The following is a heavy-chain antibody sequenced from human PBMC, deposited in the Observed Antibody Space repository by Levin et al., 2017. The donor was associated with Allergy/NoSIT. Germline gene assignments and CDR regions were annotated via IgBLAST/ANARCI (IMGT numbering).Heavy chain of an antibody. Sequence: GGSLRLSCSVSAFTFSSYGMHWVRQAPGKGLEWVAVVWYDGSNKYYADSVKGRFTISRDNFKNTLYLQMNSLRAEDTAVYYCARDSLSGSYYYGMDVWGQGTTVTVSS. V-gene: IGHV3-33*01. CDR3: ARDSLSGSYYYGMDV. J-gene: IGHJ6*02. D-gene: IGHD1-26*01. CDR2: VWYDGSNK. CDR1: AFTFSSYG.